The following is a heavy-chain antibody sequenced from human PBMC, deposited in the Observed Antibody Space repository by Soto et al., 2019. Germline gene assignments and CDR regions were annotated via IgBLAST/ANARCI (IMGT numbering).Heavy chain of an antibody. V-gene: IGHV3-33*01. CDR1: GFTFSSYG. Sequence: GGSVRLSCAASGFTFSSYGMHWVRQAPGKGLEWVAVIWYDGSNKYYADSVKGRFTISRENSKNTLYLQMNSLRAEDTAVYYCARIPYGSGDWYGMDVWGQGTTVTVSS. CDR2: IWYDGSNK. CDR3: ARIPYGSGDWYGMDV. D-gene: IGHD3-10*01. J-gene: IGHJ6*02.